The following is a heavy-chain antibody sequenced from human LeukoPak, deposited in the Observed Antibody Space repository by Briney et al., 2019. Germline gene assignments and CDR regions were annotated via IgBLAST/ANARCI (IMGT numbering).Heavy chain of an antibody. CDR1: GFTFSSYS. CDR3: ARDPPVTSDAFDI. CDR2: ISSSSSYI. Sequence: PGGSLRLSCAASGFTFSSYSMNWVRQAPGKGLEWVSSISSSSSYIYYADSVKGRFTISRDNAKNSLYLQMNSLRAEDTAVYYCARDPPVTSDAFDIWGQGTMVTVSS. J-gene: IGHJ3*02. D-gene: IGHD4-17*01. V-gene: IGHV3-21*01.